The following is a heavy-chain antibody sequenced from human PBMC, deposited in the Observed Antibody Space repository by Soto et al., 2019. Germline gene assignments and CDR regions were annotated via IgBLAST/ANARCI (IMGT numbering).Heavy chain of an antibody. CDR1: GCSISSYY. CDR3: ARSYTGYYDILTGYYKVPLGAFDI. CDR2: IYYSGST. Sequence: PSETLSPTSTISGCSISSYYWSWIRQPPGKGLEWIGYIYYSGSTNYNPSLKSRVTISVDTSKNQFSLKLSSVTAADTAVYYCARSYTGYYDILTGYYKVPLGAFDIWGQGTMVT. D-gene: IGHD3-9*01. J-gene: IGHJ3*02. V-gene: IGHV4-59*01.